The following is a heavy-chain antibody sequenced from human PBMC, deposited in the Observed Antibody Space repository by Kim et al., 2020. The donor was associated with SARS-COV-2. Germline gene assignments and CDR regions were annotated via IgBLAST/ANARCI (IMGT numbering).Heavy chain of an antibody. D-gene: IGHD4-17*01. CDR3: ASYGDYSANY. J-gene: IGHJ4*02. V-gene: IGHV4-59*01. CDR2: T. Sequence: TNCNPSRKSRVTISVDTSKNQFSLKLSSVTAADTAVYYCASYGDYSANYWGQGTLVTVSS.